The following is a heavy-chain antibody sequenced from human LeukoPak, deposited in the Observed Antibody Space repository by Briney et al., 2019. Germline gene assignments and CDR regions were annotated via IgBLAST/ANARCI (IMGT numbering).Heavy chain of an antibody. CDR1: GFTFSIYA. J-gene: IGHJ4*02. V-gene: IGHV3-23*01. Sequence: GGSLRLSCAASGFTFSIYAMSWVRQLPGNGLEWVSTISDSGGSTQYAASVKSRFTISRDNSRSTPYLQMNSLRAEDTAVYYCGRPVPVAGRRGYYFDYWGQGTLVTVSS. CDR2: ISDSGGST. D-gene: IGHD6-19*01. CDR3: GRPVPVAGRRGYYFDY.